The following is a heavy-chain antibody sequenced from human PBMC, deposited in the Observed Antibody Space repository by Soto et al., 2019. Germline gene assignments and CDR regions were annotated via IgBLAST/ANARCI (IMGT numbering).Heavy chain of an antibody. CDR3: ARDHEQQLVRNNWFDP. D-gene: IGHD6-13*01. CDR1: GYTFTSYG. V-gene: IGHV1-18*01. Sequence: QVQLVQSGAEVKKPGASVKVSCKASGYTFTSYGISWVRQAPGQGLEWMGWISAYNGNTNYAQKLQGRVTMTTDTSTSTAYMELRSLRSHDTAVYYCARDHEQQLVRNNWFDPWGQGTLVTVSS. CDR2: ISAYNGNT. J-gene: IGHJ5*02.